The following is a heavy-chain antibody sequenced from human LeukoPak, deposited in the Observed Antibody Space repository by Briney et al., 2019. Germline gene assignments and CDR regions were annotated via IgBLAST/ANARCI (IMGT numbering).Heavy chain of an antibody. CDR2: IYHSGST. V-gene: IGHV4-39*07. CDR3: ASMGIAVAVQAGAFDI. D-gene: IGHD6-19*01. Sequence: SETLSLTCTVSGGSISSSSYYWGWIRQPPGKGLEWIGSIYHSGSTYYNPSLKSRVTISVDTSKNQFSLKLSSVTAADTAVYYCASMGIAVAVQAGAFDIWGQGTMVTVSS. CDR1: GGSISSSSYY. J-gene: IGHJ3*02.